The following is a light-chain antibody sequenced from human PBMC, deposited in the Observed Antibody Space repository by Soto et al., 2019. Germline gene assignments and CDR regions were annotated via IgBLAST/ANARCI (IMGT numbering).Light chain of an antibody. J-gene: IGKJ5*01. CDR3: QQRSNWPPVIT. Sequence: EIVLTQSPATLSLSPGERATLSCRASQTFSSHLAWYQQKPGQAPGLLIYDASKRAAGIPARFSGRGSGTDFTLPLSSLEPEDFEVYYCQQRSNWPPVITFGQGTRLEIK. V-gene: IGKV3-11*01. CDR1: QTFSSH. CDR2: DAS.